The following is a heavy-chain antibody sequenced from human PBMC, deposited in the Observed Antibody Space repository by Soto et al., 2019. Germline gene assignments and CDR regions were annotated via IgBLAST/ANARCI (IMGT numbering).Heavy chain of an antibody. CDR1: GGSISSYY. CDR3: ARDRGSGWDYYYYGMDV. V-gene: IGHV4-59*01. J-gene: IGHJ6*02. CDR2: IYYSGST. Sequence: SETLSLTCTVSGGSISSYYWSWIRQPPGKGLEWIGYIYYSGSTNYNPSLKSRVTISVDTSKNQYSLKLSSVTAADTAVYYCARDRGSGWDYYYYGMDVWGQGTTVTVSS. D-gene: IGHD6-19*01.